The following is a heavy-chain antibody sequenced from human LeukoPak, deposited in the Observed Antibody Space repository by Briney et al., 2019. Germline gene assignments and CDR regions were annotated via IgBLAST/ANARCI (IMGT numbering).Heavy chain of an antibody. D-gene: IGHD6-6*01. Sequence: PGGSLRLSCAASGFTFSSYSMNWVRQAPGKGLEWVSSISSSSSYIYYADSVKGRFTISRDNAMNSLYLQMNSLRAEDTAVYYCARDEQLVQGLLDYWGQGTLVTVSS. V-gene: IGHV3-21*01. J-gene: IGHJ4*02. CDR3: ARDEQLVQGLLDY. CDR1: GFTFSSYS. CDR2: ISSSSSYI.